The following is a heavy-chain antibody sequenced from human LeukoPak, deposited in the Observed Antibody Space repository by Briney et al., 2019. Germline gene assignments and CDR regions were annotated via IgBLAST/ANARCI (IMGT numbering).Heavy chain of an antibody. CDR3: AKDLNVAAAGYYFDY. J-gene: IGHJ4*02. Sequence: GGSLRLSCAASGFTFSNYGMHWVRQAPGKGLEWVAVVANDGRDKRYADSVEGRFTISRDNSTNTVYLQMNSLRAEDTAVYYCAKDLNVAAAGYYFDYWGQGTLVTVSS. D-gene: IGHD6-13*01. V-gene: IGHV3-30*18. CDR1: GFTFSNYG. CDR2: VANDGRDK.